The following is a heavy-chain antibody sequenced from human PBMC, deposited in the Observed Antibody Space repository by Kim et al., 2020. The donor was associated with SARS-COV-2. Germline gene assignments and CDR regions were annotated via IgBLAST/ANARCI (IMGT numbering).Heavy chain of an antibody. CDR2: IYSGGSST. Sequence: GGSLRLSCAASGFTFSSYAMSWVRQAPGKGLEWVSVIYSGGSSTYYADSVKGRFTISRDNSKNTLYLQMNSLRAEDTAVYYCAKGYYDILTGYYRYYYGMDVWGQGTTVTVSS. D-gene: IGHD3-9*01. CDR3: AKGYYDILTGYYRYYYGMDV. V-gene: IGHV3-23*03. J-gene: IGHJ6*02. CDR1: GFTFSSYA.